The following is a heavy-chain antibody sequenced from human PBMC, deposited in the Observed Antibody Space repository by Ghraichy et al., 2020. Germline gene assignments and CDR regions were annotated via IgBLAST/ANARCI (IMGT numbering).Heavy chain of an antibody. V-gene: IGHV4-59*08. Sequence: SETLSLTCTVSGGSISSYYWSWIRQPPGKGLEWIGYIYYSGSTNYNPSLKSRVTISADTSKNQFSLKLSSVTAADTAVYYCARRGNHYYYYGMDVWGQGTTVTVSS. CDR2: IYYSGST. CDR1: GGSISSYY. D-gene: IGHD1-14*01. J-gene: IGHJ6*02. CDR3: ARRGNHYYYYGMDV.